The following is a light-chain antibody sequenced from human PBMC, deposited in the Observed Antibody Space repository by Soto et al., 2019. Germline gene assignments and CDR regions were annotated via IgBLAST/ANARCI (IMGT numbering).Light chain of an antibody. J-gene: IGLJ3*02. CDR2: EVS. CDR3: SSHTISNTQV. V-gene: IGLV2-14*01. CDR1: SSDIGRFNY. Sequence: QSALTQPASVSGSPGQSITISCTGTSSDIGRFNYVSWYQQHPGKVPKLMIYEVSNRPSAVSNRFSGSKSGNTASLTISGLQAEDEADYYCSSHTISNTQVFVGGTKLTVL.